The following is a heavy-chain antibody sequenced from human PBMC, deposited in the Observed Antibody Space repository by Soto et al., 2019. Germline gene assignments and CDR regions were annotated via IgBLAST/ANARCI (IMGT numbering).Heavy chain of an antibody. CDR2: INPNSGGT. CDR3: ARGDLDIVATIPELRAFDI. Sequence: GASVKVSCKASGYTFTGYYMHWVRQAPGQGLERMGWINPNSGGTNYAQKFQGWVTMTRDTSISTAYMELSRLRSDDTAVYYCARGDLDIVATIPELRAFDIWGQGTMVTVSS. CDR1: GYTFTGYY. J-gene: IGHJ3*02. D-gene: IGHD5-12*01. V-gene: IGHV1-2*04.